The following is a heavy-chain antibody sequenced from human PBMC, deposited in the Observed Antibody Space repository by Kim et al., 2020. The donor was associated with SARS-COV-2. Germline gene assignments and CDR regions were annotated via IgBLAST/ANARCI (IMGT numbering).Heavy chain of an antibody. CDR1: GFTFSSYG. D-gene: IGHD3-22*01. V-gene: IGHV3-30*03. Sequence: GGSLRLSCAASGFTFSSYGMHWVRQAPGKGLEWVAVISYDGSNKYYADSVKGRFTISRDNSKNTLYLQMNSLRAEDTAVYYCADTRYYYDSSGYYSPYFQHWGQGTLVTVSS. CDR3: ADTRYYYDSSGYYSPYFQH. CDR2: ISYDGSNK. J-gene: IGHJ1*01.